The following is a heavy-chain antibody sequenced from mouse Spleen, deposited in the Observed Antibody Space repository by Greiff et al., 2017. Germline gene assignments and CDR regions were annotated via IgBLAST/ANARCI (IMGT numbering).Heavy chain of an antibody. CDR2: ISSGGSYT. CDR1: GFTFSSYG. Sequence: EVMLVESGGDLVKPGGSLKLSCAASGFTFSSYGMSWVRQTPDKRLEWVATISSGGSYTYYQDSVKGRFTISRDNAKNTLYLQMSSLKSEDTAMYYCARHGRGAMDYWGQGTSVTVSS. CDR3: ARHGRGAMDY. J-gene: IGHJ4*01. V-gene: IGHV5-6*02.